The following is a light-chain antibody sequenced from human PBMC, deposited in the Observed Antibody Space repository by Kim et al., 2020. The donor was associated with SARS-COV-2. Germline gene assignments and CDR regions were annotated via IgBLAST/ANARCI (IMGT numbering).Light chain of an antibody. V-gene: IGKV3-20*01. CDR2: SAR. J-gene: IGKJ5*01. Sequence: EIVLTQSPGTLSLSPGERATLSCRASQSIDSTYLAWYQQKRGQAPRLLFYSARSRATGIPDRFSGSGSETDFTLTISRLEPEDFAVYYCQQYDTSPITFGQGTRLEIK. CDR3: QQYDTSPIT. CDR1: QSIDSTY.